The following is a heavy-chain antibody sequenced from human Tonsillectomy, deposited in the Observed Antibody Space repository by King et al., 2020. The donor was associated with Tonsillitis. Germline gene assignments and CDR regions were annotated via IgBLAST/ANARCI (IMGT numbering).Heavy chain of an antibody. Sequence: EVQLVESGGGLVKPGGSLRLSCAASGLTFTDAWMGWVRQASGKGLEWLGRVKSKTDGGTTDYAAPVKGRFTISTDDPKNTLYLQMNSLKTEDSAMYYCTTDRGMAARPLFDYWGQGALVTVSS. J-gene: IGHJ4*02. CDR1: GLTFTDAW. D-gene: IGHD6-6*01. V-gene: IGHV3-15*01. CDR2: VKSKTDGGTT. CDR3: TTDRGMAARPLFDY.